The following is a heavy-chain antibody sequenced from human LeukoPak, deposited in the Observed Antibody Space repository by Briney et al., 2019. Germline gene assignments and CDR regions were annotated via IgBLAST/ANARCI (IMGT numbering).Heavy chain of an antibody. Sequence: PSETLSLTCTVSGGSISSYYWSWIRQPPGKGLEWIGYIYYSGSTNFNPSLKSRVTISVDTSKNQFSLKLSSVTAADTAVYYCAREEGRYFDLWSRGTLVTVSS. J-gene: IGHJ2*01. CDR3: AREEGRYFDL. V-gene: IGHV4-59*01. CDR2: IYYSGST. CDR1: GGSISSYY.